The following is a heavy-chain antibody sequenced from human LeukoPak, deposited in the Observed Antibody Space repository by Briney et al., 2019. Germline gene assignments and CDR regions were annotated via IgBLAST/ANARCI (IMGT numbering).Heavy chain of an antibody. J-gene: IGHJ4*02. D-gene: IGHD3-10*01. V-gene: IGHV4-39*07. Sequence: TSETLSLTCIVSGGSISTNTYYWGWIRLPPGKGLEWIGEIHHRGTTYYNPSLRSRVTISVDTPKNQFSLRLTSVTAADTAVYYCARVTYNGYQHFDYWGQGNLVTVS. CDR3: ARVTYNGYQHFDY. CDR2: IHHRGTT. CDR1: GGSISTNTYY.